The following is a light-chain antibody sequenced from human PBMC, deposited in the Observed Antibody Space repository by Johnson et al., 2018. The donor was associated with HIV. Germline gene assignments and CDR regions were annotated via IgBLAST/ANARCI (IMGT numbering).Light chain of an antibody. J-gene: IGLJ1*01. CDR3: GTWDSSLSAGGANYV. CDR2: DNS. CDR1: GSNIGNNY. Sequence: QSVLTQPPSVSAAPGQRVSISCSGSGSNIGNNYVSWYQQVPGTAPKLLIFDNSRRPSGIPDRFSGSKSGTSATLGITGLQTGDEADYYCGTWDSSLSAGGANYVFGTGTKVTVL. V-gene: IGLV1-51*01.